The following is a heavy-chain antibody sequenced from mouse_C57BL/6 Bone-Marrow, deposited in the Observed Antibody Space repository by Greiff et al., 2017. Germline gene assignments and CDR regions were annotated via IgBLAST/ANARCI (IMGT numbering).Heavy chain of an antibody. D-gene: IGHD2-5*01. J-gene: IGHJ1*03. V-gene: IGHV1-82*01. CDR2: IYPGDGDT. CDR1: GYAFSSSW. Sequence: QVQLKESGPELVKPGASVKISCKASGYAFSSSWMNWVKQRPGKGLEWIGRIYPGDGDTNYNGKFKGKATLTADKSSSTAYMQLSSLTSEDSAVYFWARYSNYGVWGTGTTVTVSS. CDR3: ARYSNYGV.